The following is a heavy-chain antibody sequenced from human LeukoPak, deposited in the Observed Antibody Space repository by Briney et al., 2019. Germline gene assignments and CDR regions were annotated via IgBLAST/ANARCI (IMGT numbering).Heavy chain of an antibody. V-gene: IGHV3-15*01. D-gene: IGHD2-2*01. CDR3: TTPQVGYCSSTSCKNWYFDL. J-gene: IGHJ2*01. CDR1: GFTFSNAW. CDR2: IKSKTDGGTT. Sequence: GGSLRLSCAASGFTFSNAWMSWVRQAPGKGLEWVGRIKSKTDGGTTDYAAPVKGRFTISRDDSKNTLYLQMNSLKTKDTAVYYCTTPQVGYCSSTSCKNWYFDLWGRGTLVTVSS.